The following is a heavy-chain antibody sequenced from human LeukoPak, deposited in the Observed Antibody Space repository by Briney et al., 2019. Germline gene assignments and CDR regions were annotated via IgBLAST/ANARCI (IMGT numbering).Heavy chain of an antibody. D-gene: IGHD4-23*01. CDR3: AKLAPTVVTPTFDY. Sequence: GGSLRLSCAASGFTFSDYYMSWIRQAPGKGLEWVSYISNSGNTIYYADSVKGRFTISRDNSKNTLYLQMNSLRAEDTAVYYCAKLAPTVVTPTFDYWGQGTLVTVSS. CDR2: ISNSGNTI. CDR1: GFTFSDYY. J-gene: IGHJ4*02. V-gene: IGHV3-11*01.